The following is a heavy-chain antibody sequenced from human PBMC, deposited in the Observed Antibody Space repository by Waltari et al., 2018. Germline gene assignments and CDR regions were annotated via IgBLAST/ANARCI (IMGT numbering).Heavy chain of an antibody. D-gene: IGHD2-15*01. CDR1: GFTFSSYA. CDR3: ARSRGSGGSPDAFDI. V-gene: IGHV3-30-3*01. CDR2: ISYDGSNK. J-gene: IGHJ3*02. Sequence: QVQLVESGGGVVQPGRSLRLSCAASGFTFSSYAMPGVRQAPGKGLEWVAVISYDGSNKYYADSVKGRFTISRDNSKNTLYLQMNSLRAEDTAVYYCARSRGSGGSPDAFDIWGQGTMVTVSS.